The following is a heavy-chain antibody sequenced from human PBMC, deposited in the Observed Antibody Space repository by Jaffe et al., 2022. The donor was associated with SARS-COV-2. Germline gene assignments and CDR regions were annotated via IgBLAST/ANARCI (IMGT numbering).Heavy chain of an antibody. CDR2: SKNKANSYST. Sequence: EVQLVESGGGLVRPGGSLRLSCAASGFTFSDHFMDWVRQAPGKGLEWVGRSKNKANSYSTEYAASVRDRFTISRDVSKSSLYLQINSLKTEDTAVYFCAAYISGSLGWGQGTLVTVSS. CDR1: GFTFSDHF. J-gene: IGHJ4*02. D-gene: IGHD6-19*01. CDR3: AAYISGSLG. V-gene: IGHV3-72*01.